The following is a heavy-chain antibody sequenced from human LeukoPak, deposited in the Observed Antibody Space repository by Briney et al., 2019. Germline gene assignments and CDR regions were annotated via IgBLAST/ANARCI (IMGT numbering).Heavy chain of an antibody. CDR1: GYSISSGYY. V-gene: IGHV4-38-2*02. D-gene: IGHD3-9*01. CDR2: IYHSEST. Sequence: SGTLSLTCIVSGYSISSGYYWGWIRQPPGKGLEWIGSIYHSESTYYDPSLKSRVIISVDTSKNQFSLKVRSVTAADTAVYYCARVPGVYHDILTGYGSGWFDPWGQGTLVTVSS. CDR3: ARVPGVYHDILTGYGSGWFDP. J-gene: IGHJ5*02.